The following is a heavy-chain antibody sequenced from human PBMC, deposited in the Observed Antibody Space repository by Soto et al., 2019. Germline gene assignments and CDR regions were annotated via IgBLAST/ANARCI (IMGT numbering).Heavy chain of an antibody. CDR3: AKDPAYGDAMTYYYYVMDF. V-gene: IGHV3-30*18. J-gene: IGHJ6*04. CDR2: ISYDGSNK. Sequence: GGSLRLSCAASGFTFSSYGMHWVRQAPGKGLEWVAVISYDGSNKYYADSVKGRFTISRDNSKNTLYLQMNSLRAEDTAVYYCAKDPAYGDAMTYYYYVMDFWGKGTTVTGSS. CDR1: GFTFSSYG. D-gene: IGHD4-17*01.